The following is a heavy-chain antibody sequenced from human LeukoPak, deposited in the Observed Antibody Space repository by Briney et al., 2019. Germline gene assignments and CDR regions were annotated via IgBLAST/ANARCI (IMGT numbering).Heavy chain of an antibody. V-gene: IGHV4-59*01. CDR3: ARNNYYDSSGYYPGEIDKLYLDY. J-gene: IGHJ4*02. CDR2: IYYSGST. D-gene: IGHD3-22*01. CDR1: GGSISSYY. Sequence: SETLSLTCTVSGGSISSYYWSWIRQPPGKGLEWIGYIYYSGSTNYNPSLKSRVTISVDTSKNQFSLKLSSVTAADTAVYYCARNNYYDSSGYYPGEIDKLYLDYWGQGTLVTVSS.